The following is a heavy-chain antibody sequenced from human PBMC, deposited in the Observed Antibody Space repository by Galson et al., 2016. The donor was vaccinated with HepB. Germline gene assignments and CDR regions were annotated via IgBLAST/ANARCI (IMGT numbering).Heavy chain of an antibody. CDR2: INPSDSDI. J-gene: IGHJ3*01. CDR3: ARRAYYGAFDALDV. D-gene: IGHD4-17*01. V-gene: IGHV5-51*01. Sequence: QSGAEVKKPGETLKISCQGSGDTFTTYWIGWVRHMPGKGLEWMGIINPSDSDIRYNPSFEGQVTISADKSISTAYLQWTSLKASDTAIYYCARRAYYGAFDALDVWGQGTVVTLS. CDR1: GDTFTTYW.